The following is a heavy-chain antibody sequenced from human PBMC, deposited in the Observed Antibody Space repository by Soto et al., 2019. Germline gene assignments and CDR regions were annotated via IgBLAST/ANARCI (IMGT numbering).Heavy chain of an antibody. CDR2: ISSGSAFI. CDR1: SFSMYS. Sequence: EVQVVEYGGGLVKPGGSLRLSCNFSFSMYSMDWVRQAPGKGLEWVASISSGSAFIKYADSVKGRFTISRDNAKNSVSLQMVSLRVEDTAMYSCTRDQGGSYDSWFDPWGRLTLVTVSS. V-gene: IGHV3-21*01. J-gene: IGHJ5*02. CDR3: TRDQGGSYDSWFDP. D-gene: IGHD1-26*01.